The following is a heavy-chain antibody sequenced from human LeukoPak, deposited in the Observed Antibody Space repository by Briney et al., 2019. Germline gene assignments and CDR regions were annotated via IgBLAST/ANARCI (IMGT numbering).Heavy chain of an antibody. CDR2: IKQDGSEK. Sequence: QAGGSLRLSCAASGFTLSTYWMTWVRQAPGKGLEWVANIKQDGSEKYYVDSVKVRFTISRDNAKKLLYLQMNSLRVEDTAVYYCARDRGSSGRLGRFDNWGQGTLVTVSP. CDR1: GFTLSTYW. CDR3: ARDRGSSGRLGRFDN. J-gene: IGHJ4*02. D-gene: IGHD6-19*01. V-gene: IGHV3-7*01.